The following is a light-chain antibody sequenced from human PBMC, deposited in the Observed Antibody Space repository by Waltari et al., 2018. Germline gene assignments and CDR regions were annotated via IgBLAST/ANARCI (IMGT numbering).Light chain of an antibody. CDR3: GAWDSSLNSLV. V-gene: IGLV1-51*01. Sequence: QSVLTQPASVSAAPGQKVTISCSGRSSNIGNNYVSWYHHVPGTAPKALLYNNNKRPSVIPDRCAGSKSGTSATLGITGLQTGDEADYYCGAWDSSLNSLVFGGGTKVTVL. CDR2: NNN. CDR1: SSNIGNNY. J-gene: IGLJ2*01.